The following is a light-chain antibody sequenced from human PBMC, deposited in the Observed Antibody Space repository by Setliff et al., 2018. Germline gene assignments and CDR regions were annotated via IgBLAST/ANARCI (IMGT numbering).Light chain of an antibody. V-gene: IGLV2-14*03. CDR2: EVT. Sequence: QSVLTQPAAVSGSPGQSIAISCAGTSSDVGGYNYVSWYQQHPGKAPKLLIYEVTKRPSGVSDRFSGSKSGNSASLIISGLQAEDEADYYCSAYTSSSTYVFGTGTKGTVL. J-gene: IGLJ1*01. CDR1: SSDVGGYNY. CDR3: SAYTSSSTYV.